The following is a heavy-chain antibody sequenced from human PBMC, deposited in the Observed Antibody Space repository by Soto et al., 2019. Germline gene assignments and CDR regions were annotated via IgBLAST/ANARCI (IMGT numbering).Heavy chain of an antibody. CDR1: GYTFTSYG. Sequence: ASVKVCCKASGYTFTSYGISWVRQAPGQGLEWMGWISAYNGNTNYAQKLQGRVTMTTDTSTSTAYMELRSLRSDDTAVYYCAREGAVAGRVSWFDPWGLGTLVTVSS. CDR2: ISAYNGNT. J-gene: IGHJ5*02. D-gene: IGHD6-19*01. V-gene: IGHV1-18*01. CDR3: AREGAVAGRVSWFDP.